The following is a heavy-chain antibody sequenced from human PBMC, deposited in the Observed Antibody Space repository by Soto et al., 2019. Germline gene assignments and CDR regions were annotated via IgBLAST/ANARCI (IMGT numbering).Heavy chain of an antibody. CDR1: GGSISSGDYY. J-gene: IGHJ5*02. CDR2: IYYSGST. CDR3: ARAMVVTQNWFDP. Sequence: SETLSLTCTVSGGSISSGDYYWSWIRQPPGKGLEWIGYIYYSGSTYYNPSLKSRVTISVDTSKNQFSLKLSSVTAADTAVNYCARAMVVTQNWFDPWGQGTLVTVSS. V-gene: IGHV4-30-4*01. D-gene: IGHD2-21*02.